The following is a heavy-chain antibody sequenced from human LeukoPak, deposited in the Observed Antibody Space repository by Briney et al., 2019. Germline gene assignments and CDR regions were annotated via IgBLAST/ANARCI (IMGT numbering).Heavy chain of an antibody. J-gene: IGHJ5*02. D-gene: IGHD3-22*01. CDR2: IYTSGST. CDR1: GGSISSGSYY. V-gene: IGHV4-61*02. Sequence: SQTLSLTCTVSGGSISSGSYYWSWIRQPAGKGLEWIGRIYTSGSTNYNPSLKSRATISVDTSKNQFSLKLSSVTAADTAVYYCARSSNYYDSSGYLAGWFDPWGQGTLVTVSS. CDR3: ARSSNYYDSSGYLAGWFDP.